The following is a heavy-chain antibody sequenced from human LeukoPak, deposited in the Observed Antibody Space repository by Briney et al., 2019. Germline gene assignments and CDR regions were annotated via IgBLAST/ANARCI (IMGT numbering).Heavy chain of an antibody. J-gene: IGHJ6*02. D-gene: IGHD2-8*01. Sequence: RPSETLSLTCAVYGGSFSGYYWSWIRQPPGKGLEWIGEINHSGSTNYNPSLKSRVTISVDTSKNQFSLKLSSVTAADTAVYYCARQMYLGGMDVWGQGTTVTVSS. CDR1: GGSFSGYY. V-gene: IGHV4-34*01. CDR3: ARQMYLGGMDV. CDR2: INHSGST.